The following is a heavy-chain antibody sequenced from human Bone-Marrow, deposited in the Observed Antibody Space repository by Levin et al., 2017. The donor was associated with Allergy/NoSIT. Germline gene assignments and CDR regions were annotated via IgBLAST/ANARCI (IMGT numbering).Heavy chain of an antibody. Sequence: ASVKVSCKASGYTFTDYHIHWVRQAPGQGLEWMGWINPNRGASNNAQKFQDRVTMTRDTAINTVYMEMTTLRSDDTAVYYCARSFGVVGHFDFWGQGTLVTVPS. V-gene: IGHV1-2*02. J-gene: IGHJ4*02. D-gene: IGHD3-3*01. CDR2: INPNRGAS. CDR1: GYTFTDYH. CDR3: ARSFGVVGHFDF.